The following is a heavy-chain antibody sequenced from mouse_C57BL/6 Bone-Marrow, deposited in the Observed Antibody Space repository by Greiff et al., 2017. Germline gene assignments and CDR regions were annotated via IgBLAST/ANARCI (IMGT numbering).Heavy chain of an antibody. CDR1: GFTFSSYG. Sequence: DVKLVESGGDLVKPGGSLKLSCAASGFTFSSYGMSWVRQTPDKRLEWVATISRGGRYTYYPDSVKGRFTISRDNAKNTLYLQMSSLKSEDTAMYYCARGGITLYYAMDYWGQGTSVTVSS. V-gene: IGHV5-6*02. CDR3: ARGGITLYYAMDY. J-gene: IGHJ4*01. D-gene: IGHD2-4*01. CDR2: ISRGGRYT.